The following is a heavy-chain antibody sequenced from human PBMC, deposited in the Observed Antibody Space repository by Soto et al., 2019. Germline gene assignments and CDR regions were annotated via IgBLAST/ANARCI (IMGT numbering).Heavy chain of an antibody. CDR1: GGSISSGGYS. D-gene: IGHD3-3*01. Sequence: QLQLQESGSGLVKPSQTLSLTCAVSGGSISSGGYSWSWIRQPPGKGLEWIGYIYHSGSTYYNPSLKSXXTXSVXRSKNQFSLKLSSVTAADTAVYYCARYDFAEYFQHWGQGTLVTVSS. J-gene: IGHJ1*01. CDR2: IYHSGST. V-gene: IGHV4-30-2*01. CDR3: ARYDFAEYFQH.